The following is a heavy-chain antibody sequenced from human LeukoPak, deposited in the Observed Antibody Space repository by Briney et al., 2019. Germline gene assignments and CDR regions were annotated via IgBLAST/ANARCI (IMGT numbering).Heavy chain of an antibody. D-gene: IGHD5-18*01. V-gene: IGHV3-7*01. Sequence: GGSLRLSYAASGFTFSSYCMSWVRQAPGKGLEWVANIKQDGSEKYYVDSVKGRFTISRDNAKNSLYLQMNSLRAEDTAVYYCAQNQWIQLWFAYGGQGTLVTVSS. CDR2: IKQDGSEK. CDR3: AQNQWIQLWFAY. CDR1: GFTFSSYC. J-gene: IGHJ4*02.